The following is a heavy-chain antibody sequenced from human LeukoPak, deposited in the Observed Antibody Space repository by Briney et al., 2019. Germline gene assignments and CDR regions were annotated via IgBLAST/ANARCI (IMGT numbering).Heavy chain of an antibody. J-gene: IGHJ4*02. Sequence: GGSLRLSCGGSGFTFKSFSMHWVRQAPGKGLEWISYISYDSAIKYYADSVRGRFTISRDNAKNSLSLQMHSLRAEDTAVYYCVRDNPRCCGVVPVNIDDFWGQGTLVTVSS. V-gene: IGHV3-48*01. CDR3: VRDNPRCCGVVPVNIDDF. CDR2: ISYDSAIK. CDR1: GFTFKSFS. D-gene: IGHD2-15*01.